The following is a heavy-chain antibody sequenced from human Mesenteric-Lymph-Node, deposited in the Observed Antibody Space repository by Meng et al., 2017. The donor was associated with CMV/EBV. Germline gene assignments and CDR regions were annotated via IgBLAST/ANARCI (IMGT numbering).Heavy chain of an antibody. CDR1: GFTFSSYW. D-gene: IGHD3-3*01. V-gene: IGHV3-7*03. CDR3: AKAPYDFWSGYHGYFDY. J-gene: IGHJ4*02. CDR2: IKEDGGEK. Sequence: GESLKISCAASGFTFSSYWMSWVRQAPGKGLEWVANIKEDGGEKFYVDSVKGRFTISRDDAKNSLYLQMNSLRAEDTAVYYCAKAPYDFWSGYHGYFDYWGQGTLVTVSS.